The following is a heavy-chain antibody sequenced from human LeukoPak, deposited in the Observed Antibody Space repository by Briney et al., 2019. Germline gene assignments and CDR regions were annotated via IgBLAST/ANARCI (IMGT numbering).Heavy chain of an antibody. D-gene: IGHD6-19*01. V-gene: IGHV3-23*01. CDR1: GFTFSSYA. J-gene: IGHJ4*02. CDR3: AKSPRAVAGNFDY. Sequence: PGGSLRLSCAASGFTFSSYAMSWVRQAPGKGLEWVSAISGSGGSTYYADSVKGRFTISRDNSKNTLYLQMDSLRAEDTAIYYCAKSPRAVAGNFDYWGQGTLVTVSS. CDR2: ISGSGGST.